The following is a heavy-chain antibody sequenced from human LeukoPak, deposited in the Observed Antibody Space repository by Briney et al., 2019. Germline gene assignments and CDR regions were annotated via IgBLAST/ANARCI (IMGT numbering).Heavy chain of an antibody. Sequence: PGGFLRLSCVASGFTFSTYAMSWVRQAPGKGLEWVSAISGSGGSTYYADSVKGRFTSSRDNSKNTLYLQMNSLRAEDTSIYFCAKALEQETVIALDSWGQGTLVTVSS. V-gene: IGHV3-23*01. CDR2: ISGSGGST. CDR1: GFTFSTYA. CDR3: AKALEQETVIALDS. J-gene: IGHJ4*02. D-gene: IGHD6-13*01.